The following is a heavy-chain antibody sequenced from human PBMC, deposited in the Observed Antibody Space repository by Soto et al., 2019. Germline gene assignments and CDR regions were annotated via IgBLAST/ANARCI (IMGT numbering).Heavy chain of an antibody. CDR2: IDPSDSYT. J-gene: IGHJ5*02. CDR3: ARHSGTIYDFWSGYVMGSAWFDP. V-gene: IGHV5-10-1*01. Sequence: PGESXKISCKGSGYSFTSYWISWVRQMPGKGLEWMGRIDPSDSYTNYSPSFQGHVTISADKSISTAYLQWSSLKASDTAMYYCARHSGTIYDFWSGYVMGSAWFDPWGQGTLVTVSS. D-gene: IGHD3-3*01. CDR1: GYSFTSYW.